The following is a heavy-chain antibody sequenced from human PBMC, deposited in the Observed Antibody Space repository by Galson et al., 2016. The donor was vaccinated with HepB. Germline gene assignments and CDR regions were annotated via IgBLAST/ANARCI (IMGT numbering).Heavy chain of an antibody. CDR2: IYSTGTT. D-gene: IGHD4/OR15-4a*01. CDR1: GGSFSSNYYY. Sequence: SETLSLTCTVSGGSFSSNYYYWGWIRQPPGRGLEWIGSIYSTGTTYYNPSLKSRVTISLDTSKNQFSLKLNSVTAADTAVYYCAREDGRSRPPRLYYFDNWGRGTLVTVSS. V-gene: IGHV4-39*02. J-gene: IGHJ4*02. CDR3: AREDGRSRPPRLYYFDN.